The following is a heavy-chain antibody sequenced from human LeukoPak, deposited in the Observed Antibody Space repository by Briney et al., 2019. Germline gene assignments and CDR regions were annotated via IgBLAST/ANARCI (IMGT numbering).Heavy chain of an antibody. D-gene: IGHD3-22*01. CDR3: VCYNSSGYSDYYFDY. CDR2: IIPIIDMA. J-gene: IGHJ4*02. Sequence: VASVKVSCKASGGTFSSYAITWVRQAPGQGLEWMGRIIPIIDMANYAQKFQGRVTITADTSTSTAFMELSSLRSDDAAVYYCVCYNSSGYSDYYFDYWSQGTLVTVSS. V-gene: IGHV1-69*04. CDR1: GGTFSSYA.